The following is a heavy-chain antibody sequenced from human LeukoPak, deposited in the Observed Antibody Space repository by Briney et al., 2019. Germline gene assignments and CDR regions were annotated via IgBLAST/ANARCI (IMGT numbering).Heavy chain of an antibody. J-gene: IGHJ6*02. CDR3: ARVTLLYSSGWYYYYYGMDV. V-gene: IGHV1-8*01. D-gene: IGHD6-19*01. Sequence: GASVKVSCKASGYTFTSYDINWVRQATGQGLEWMGWMNPNSGNTGYAQKFQGRVTMTRNTSISTAYMELSSLRSEDTAVYYCARVTLLYSSGWYYYYYGMDVWGQGTTVTVSS. CDR1: GYTFTSYD. CDR2: MNPNSGNT.